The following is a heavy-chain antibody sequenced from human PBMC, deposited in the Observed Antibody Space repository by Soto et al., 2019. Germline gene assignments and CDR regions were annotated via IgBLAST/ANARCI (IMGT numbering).Heavy chain of an antibody. CDR2: IYYSGST. CDR1: GGSISSGGYY. J-gene: IGHJ5*02. Sequence: PSETLSLTCTVSGGSISSGGYYWSWIRQHPGKGLEWIGYIYYSGSTYYNPSLKSRVTISVDTSKNQFSLKLSSVTAADTAVYYCARSRYNWNYPQDNWFDPWGQGTLVTVSS. D-gene: IGHD1-7*01. V-gene: IGHV4-31*03. CDR3: ARSRYNWNYPQDNWFDP.